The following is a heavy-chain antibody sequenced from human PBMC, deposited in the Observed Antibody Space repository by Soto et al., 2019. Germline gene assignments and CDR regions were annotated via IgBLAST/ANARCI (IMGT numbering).Heavy chain of an antibody. CDR3: ARDSWDLLQYFTY. J-gene: IGHJ4*02. Sequence: QAQLVESGGGVVQPGRSLRLSCAASGFTFSNYAMHWVRQAPGKGLEWVAVIWYDGSNKNYADSVRGRFTISRDNSKNTLYLQMNSLRAEDTAVYYCARDSWDLLQYFTYWGQGTLVTVSS. CDR2: IWYDGSNK. D-gene: IGHD1-26*01. V-gene: IGHV3-33*01. CDR1: GFTFSNYA.